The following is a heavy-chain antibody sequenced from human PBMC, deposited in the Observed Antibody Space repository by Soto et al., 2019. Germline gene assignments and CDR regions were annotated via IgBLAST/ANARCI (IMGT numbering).Heavy chain of an antibody. J-gene: IGHJ4*02. V-gene: IGHV1-46*01. CDR3: AREGDGYNLGASVDFDY. Sequence: QVQLVQSGAEVKKPGASVKVSCKASGYTFTTYYMHWVRQAPGQGLEWMGVINPSGGSTSYAQTFQGRVTVTRDTSTSTLYMELSSLRSEDTAVSYCAREGDGYNLGASVDFDYWGQGTLVTVSS. CDR1: GYTFTTYY. D-gene: IGHD5-12*01. CDR2: INPSGGST.